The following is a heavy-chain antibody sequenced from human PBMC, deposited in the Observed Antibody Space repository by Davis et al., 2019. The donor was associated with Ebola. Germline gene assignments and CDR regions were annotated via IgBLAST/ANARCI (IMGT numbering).Heavy chain of an antibody. CDR1: GYTFTSYG. J-gene: IGHJ4*02. CDR3: AREKLGGSADY. CDR2: ISAYNGNT. D-gene: IGHD3-3*01. V-gene: IGHV1-18*04. Sequence: ASVKVSCKASGYTFTSYGITWVRQAPGQGLEWMGWISAYNGNTKYAQKLQGRVTMTTDTSTSTAYMELRSLRSDDTAVYYCAREKLGGSADYWGQGTLVTVSS.